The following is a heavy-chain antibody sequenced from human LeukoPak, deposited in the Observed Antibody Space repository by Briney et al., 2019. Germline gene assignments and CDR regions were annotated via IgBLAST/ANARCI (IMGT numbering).Heavy chain of an antibody. D-gene: IGHD5-18*01. V-gene: IGHV3-11*01. CDR1: GFTFSDYY. CDR3: ARDLRYGAFDI. J-gene: IGHJ3*02. Sequence: GGSLRLSCAASGFTFSDYYMSWIRQAPGKGLEWASYISSRGSAMYYADSVKGRFTISRDNAKNSLYLQMNSLRAEDTAVYYCARDLRYGAFDIWGQGTMVTVSS. CDR2: ISSRGSAM.